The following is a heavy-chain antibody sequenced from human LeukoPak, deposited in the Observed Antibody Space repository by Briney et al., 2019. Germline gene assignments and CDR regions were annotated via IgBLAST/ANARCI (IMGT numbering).Heavy chain of an antibody. CDR2: IYSGGST. D-gene: IGHD6-19*01. J-gene: IGHJ3*02. Sequence: GGSLRLSCGASGFTVSSNYMSWVRQAPGKGLEWVSVIYSGGSTYYADSVKGRFTISRHNSKNTLYLQMNSLRAEDTAVYYCARDEGYSSGRAAFDIWGQGTMVTVSS. CDR3: ARDEGYSSGRAAFDI. V-gene: IGHV3-53*04. CDR1: GFTVSSNY.